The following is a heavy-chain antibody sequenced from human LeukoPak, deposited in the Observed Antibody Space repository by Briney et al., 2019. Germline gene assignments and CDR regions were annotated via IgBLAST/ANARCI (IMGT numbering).Heavy chain of an antibody. V-gene: IGHV4-34*01. CDR2: INHSGST. D-gene: IGHD3-3*01. CDR1: GGSFSVYY. Sequence: SETLSLTCAVYGGSFSVYYWSWIRQPPGKGLEWIGEINHSGSTNYNPSLKSRVTISVDTSKNQFSLKLSSVTAAGTAVYYCARAGVENYDFWSGYYPFDYWGQGTLVTVSS. J-gene: IGHJ4*02. CDR3: ARAGVENYDFWSGYYPFDY.